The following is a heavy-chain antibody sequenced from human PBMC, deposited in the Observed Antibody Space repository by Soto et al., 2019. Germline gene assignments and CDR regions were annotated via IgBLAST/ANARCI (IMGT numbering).Heavy chain of an antibody. D-gene: IGHD6-13*01. V-gene: IGHV1-8*01. Sequence: QVQLVQSGAEVKKPGASVKVSCKASGYTFTSYDINWVRQATGQGLEWMGWMNPNSGNTGYAQKFQGRVTMTRNSSISTAYMELSSLRSEDTAVYYCVREHSSSWRFDYWGQGTLVPVSS. CDR3: VREHSSSWRFDY. CDR1: GYTFTSYD. CDR2: MNPNSGNT. J-gene: IGHJ4*02.